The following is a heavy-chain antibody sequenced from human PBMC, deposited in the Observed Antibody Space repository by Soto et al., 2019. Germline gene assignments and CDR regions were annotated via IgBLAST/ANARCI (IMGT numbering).Heavy chain of an antibody. CDR2: ISAYNGNT. D-gene: IGHD6-13*01. CDR1: GYTFTSYG. Sequence: VASVKVSCKASGYTFTSYGISWVRQAPGQGLEWMGWISAYNGNTNYAQKLQGRVTMTTDTSTSTAYMELRSLRSDDTDVYYCARDYSSSWYNWFDPWGQGTLVTVS. J-gene: IGHJ5*02. V-gene: IGHV1-18*04. CDR3: ARDYSSSWYNWFDP.